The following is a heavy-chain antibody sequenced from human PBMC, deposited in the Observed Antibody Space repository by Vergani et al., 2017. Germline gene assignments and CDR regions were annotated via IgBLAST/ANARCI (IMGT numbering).Heavy chain of an antibody. CDR1: GGSISSGDYY. D-gene: IGHD3-22*01. J-gene: IGHJ4*02. CDR2: IYYSGST. CDR3: ARARYYDDSSGYQTYYFDY. V-gene: IGHV4-30-4*01. Sequence: QVQLQESGPGLVKPSQTLSLTCTVSGGSISSGDYYWSWIRQPPGKGLEWIGYIYYSGSTYYNPSLKSRVTISVDTSKTQFSLKLSSVTAADTAVYYCARARYYDDSSGYQTYYFDYWGQGTLVTVSS.